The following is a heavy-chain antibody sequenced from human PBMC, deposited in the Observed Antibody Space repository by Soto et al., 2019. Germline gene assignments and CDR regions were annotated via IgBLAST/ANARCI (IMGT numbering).Heavy chain of an antibody. CDR2: INAGNGNT. CDR3: ARGYCSSTSCSWGGYYYYYMDV. Sequence: ASVKVSCKASGYTFTSYAMHWVRHAPGQRLEWMGWINAGNGNTKYSQKFQGRVTITRDTSASTAYMELSSLRSEDTAVYYCARGYCSSTSCSWGGYYYYYMDVWGKGTTVTVSS. V-gene: IGHV1-3*01. J-gene: IGHJ6*03. D-gene: IGHD2-2*01. CDR1: GYTFTSYA.